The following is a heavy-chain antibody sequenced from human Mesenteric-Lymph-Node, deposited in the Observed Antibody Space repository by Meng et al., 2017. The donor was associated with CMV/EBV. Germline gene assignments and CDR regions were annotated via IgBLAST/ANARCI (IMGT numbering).Heavy chain of an antibody. J-gene: IGHJ4*02. D-gene: IGHD2-2*01. Sequence: CKAPGYTFTGCHMHWVRQAPGQGLEWVGRISPNSGDTIYAQKFQGRVTVTRDTSMSTAYMELSRLTSDDTAIYYCARDCSGTSRSDYWGQGSLVTVSS. CDR1: GYTFTGCH. CDR3: ARDCSGTSRSDY. CDR2: ISPNSGDT. V-gene: IGHV1-2*06.